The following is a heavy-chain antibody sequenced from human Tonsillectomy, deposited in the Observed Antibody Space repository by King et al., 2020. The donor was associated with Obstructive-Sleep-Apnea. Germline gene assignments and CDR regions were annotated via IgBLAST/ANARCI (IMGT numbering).Heavy chain of an antibody. CDR3: ARGRLQPDSSDYFDY. CDR2: TRNKANSYTT. V-gene: IGHV3-72*01. Sequence: VQLVESGGGLVRPGGSLRLSCAASGFTFSDHYMDWVRQAPGKGLEWVGRTRNKANSYTTEYAASVKGRFTISRDDSKNSLYLQMNSLKTEDTAVYYCARGRLQPDSSDYFDYWGQGTLVTVSS. D-gene: IGHD1-1*01. CDR1: GFTFSDHY. J-gene: IGHJ4*02.